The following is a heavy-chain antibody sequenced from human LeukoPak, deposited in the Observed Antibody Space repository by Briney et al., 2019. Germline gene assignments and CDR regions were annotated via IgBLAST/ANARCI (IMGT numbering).Heavy chain of an antibody. J-gene: IGHJ4*02. CDR2: IIPIFGTA. Sequence: SVKVSCKASGGTFSSYAISWVRQAPGQGLEWMGGIIPIFGTANYAQKFQGRVTITADESTSTAYMELSSLRSEDTAVYYCAREGRFMPTLPPTFDYWGQGTLVTVSS. CDR3: AREGRFMPTLPPTFDY. CDR1: GGTFSSYA. D-gene: IGHD2-2*01. V-gene: IGHV1-69*13.